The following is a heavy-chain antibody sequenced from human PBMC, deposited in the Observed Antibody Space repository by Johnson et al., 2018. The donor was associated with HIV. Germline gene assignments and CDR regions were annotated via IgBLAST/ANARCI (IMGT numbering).Heavy chain of an antibody. Sequence: QVQLVESGGDLVKPGGSLRVSCLASGFVFSDSHMSWIRQAPGKGLEWISYISSGGSSIYYADSVRGRFTISRDNSKNTLYLQMGSLRAEDMAVYYCARADEWELVGRGYAFDIWGQGTMVTVSS. D-gene: IGHD1-26*01. CDR1: GFVFSDSH. CDR2: ISSGGSSI. J-gene: IGHJ3*02. CDR3: ARADEWELVGRGYAFDI. V-gene: IGHV3-11*04.